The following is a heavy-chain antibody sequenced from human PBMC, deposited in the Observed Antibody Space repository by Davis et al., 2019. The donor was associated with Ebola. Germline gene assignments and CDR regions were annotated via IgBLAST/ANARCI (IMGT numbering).Heavy chain of an antibody. CDR2: ISGSGGST. J-gene: IGHJ4*02. V-gene: IGHV3-23*01. CDR1: GFTFSSYW. D-gene: IGHD6-19*01. CDR3: TTPGIAVAGDY. Sequence: PGGSLRLSCAASGFTFSSYWMSWVRQAPGKGLEWVSAISGSGGSTYYADSVKGRFTISSDNSKNTAYLQMNSLKTEDTAVYYCTTPGIAVAGDYWGQGTLVTVSS.